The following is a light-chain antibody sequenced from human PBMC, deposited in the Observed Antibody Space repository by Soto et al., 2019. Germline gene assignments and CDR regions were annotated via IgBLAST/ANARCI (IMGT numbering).Light chain of an antibody. CDR3: AAWDDSLSGWV. CDR1: SSDVGGYNY. Sequence: QSALTQPASVSGSPGQSITISCTGTSSDVGGYNYVSWYQQPPGKAPKLMIYEVSNRPSGVPDRFSGFKSGTSASLAISGLRSEDEADYYCAAWDDSLSGWVFGGGTKLTVL. J-gene: IGLJ3*02. V-gene: IGLV2-14*01. CDR2: EVS.